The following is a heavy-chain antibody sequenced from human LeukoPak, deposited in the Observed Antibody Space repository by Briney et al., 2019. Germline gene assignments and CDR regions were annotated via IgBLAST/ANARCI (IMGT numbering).Heavy chain of an antibody. Sequence: ASVKVSCKASGYTFTSYDITWVRQAPGQGLEWMGWTTPYNGNTNYAQKLQGRVTMTTDTSTSTAYMELRSLRSDDTAVYYCARDSDYSGYDWFVYWGQGTLVTVSS. D-gene: IGHD5-12*01. V-gene: IGHV1-18*01. J-gene: IGHJ4*02. CDR1: GYTFTSYD. CDR2: TTPYNGNT. CDR3: ARDSDYSGYDWFVY.